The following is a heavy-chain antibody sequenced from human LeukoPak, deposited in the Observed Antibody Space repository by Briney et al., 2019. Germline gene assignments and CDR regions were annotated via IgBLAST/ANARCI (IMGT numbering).Heavy chain of an antibody. CDR1: GYTFTGYY. D-gene: IGHD2-15*01. CDR3: ARDTGYCSGGSCYPSDY. J-gene: IGHJ4*02. CDR2: INPNSGGT. Sequence: GASVKVSCKPSGYTFTGYYIQWVRQAPGQGLEWMGWINPNSGGTNYAPKFQGRVTMTRDTSISTAYMELSRLRSDDTAVYYCARDTGYCSGGSCYPSDYWGQGTLVTVSS. V-gene: IGHV1-2*02.